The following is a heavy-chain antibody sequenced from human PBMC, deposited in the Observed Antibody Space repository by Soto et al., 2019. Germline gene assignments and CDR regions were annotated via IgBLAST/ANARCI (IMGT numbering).Heavy chain of an antibody. CDR1: GFTFSSYD. CDR3: AKELFAAAYAATYAFDL. V-gene: IGHV3-13*01. CDR2: IGTAGDT. J-gene: IGHJ4*02. Sequence: EGSLRLSCAASGFTFSSYDMHWVRQATGKGLEWVSAIGTAGDTYYPGSVKGRFTISRDNSENSLYLHMNNLRAEDTGRYFCAKELFAAAYAATYAFDLWGQGTLVTVSS. D-gene: IGHD2-8*01.